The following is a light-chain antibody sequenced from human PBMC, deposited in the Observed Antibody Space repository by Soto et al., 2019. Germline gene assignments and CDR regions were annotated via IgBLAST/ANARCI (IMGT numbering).Light chain of an antibody. V-gene: IGKV3D-15*01. Sequence: EIVMTQSPATLSASPGERATLSCRASQPLSIHLGWYQQKPGQPPRLLIYGASTRAAGIPARFSGSGSGTEFTLTISSLQSEDFALYYCQQHTNWPPLYTFGQGTKLEIK. CDR1: QPLSIH. CDR3: QQHTNWPPLYT. J-gene: IGKJ2*01. CDR2: GAS.